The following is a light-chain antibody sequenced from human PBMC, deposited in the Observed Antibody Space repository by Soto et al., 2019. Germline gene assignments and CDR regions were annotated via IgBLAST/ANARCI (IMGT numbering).Light chain of an antibody. V-gene: IGKV4-1*01. CDR1: QSVLYSSNNKNY. CDR3: QQYYGTPLT. Sequence: DIVMTQSPDSLAVSLGERATVNCKSSQSVLYSSNNKNYLAWYQQKPGQPPKLLIYWACTRESGVPDRFSGSGSGTDFTLTISSLQAEDVAVYYCQQYYGTPLTFGGGTKVEIK. J-gene: IGKJ4*01. CDR2: WAC.